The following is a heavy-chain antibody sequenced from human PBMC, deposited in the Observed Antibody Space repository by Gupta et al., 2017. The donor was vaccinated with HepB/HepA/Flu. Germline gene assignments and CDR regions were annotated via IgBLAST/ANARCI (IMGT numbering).Heavy chain of an antibody. CDR1: GFTFSSYA. Sequence: QVQLVESGGGVVQTGRSLRLSCAASGFTFSSYAMHWVRQAPGKGLEWVAVISYDGSNKYYADSVKGRFTISRDNSKNTLYLQMNSLRAEDTAVYYCARGIDVYQFYYYYGMDVWGQGTTVTVSS. V-gene: IGHV3-30-3*01. J-gene: IGHJ6*02. CDR2: ISYDGSNK. D-gene: IGHD6-19*01. CDR3: ARGIDVYQFYYYYGMDV.